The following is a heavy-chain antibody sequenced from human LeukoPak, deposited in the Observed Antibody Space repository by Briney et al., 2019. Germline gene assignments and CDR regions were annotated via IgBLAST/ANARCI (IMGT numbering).Heavy chain of an antibody. J-gene: IGHJ5*02. CDR3: AKGLSSSGGDWFDP. D-gene: IGHD6-6*01. CDR1: GFTFDDYA. V-gene: IGHV3-43D*03. CDR2: ISWDGGST. Sequence: GGSLRLSCAASGFTFDDYAMHWVRQAPGKGLEWVSLISWDGGSTYYADSVKGRFTISRDNSKNSLYLQMNSLRAEDTALYYCAKGLSSSGGDWFDPWGQGTLVTVSP.